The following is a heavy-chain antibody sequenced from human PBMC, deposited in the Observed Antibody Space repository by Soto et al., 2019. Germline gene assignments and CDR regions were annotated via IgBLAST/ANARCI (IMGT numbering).Heavy chain of an antibody. CDR2: IYYSGST. V-gene: IGHV4-31*03. Sequence: LSLTCTVSGGSISTVGYYCSCIRQHPGKGLEWIGYIYYSGSTYYNPSLKSRVTISVDTSKNQFSLKLSSVTAADTAVYYCARGLLTYYYDSSGYPTLTGFDYWGQGTLV. J-gene: IGHJ4*02. CDR1: GGSISTVGYY. CDR3: ARGLLTYYYDSSGYPTLTGFDY. D-gene: IGHD3-22*01.